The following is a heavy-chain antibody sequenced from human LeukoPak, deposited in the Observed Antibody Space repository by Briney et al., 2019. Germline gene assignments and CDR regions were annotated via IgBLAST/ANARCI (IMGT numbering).Heavy chain of an antibody. D-gene: IGHD3-10*01. V-gene: IGHV1-8*01. CDR2: MNPNSGNT. CDR3: ARVGFGELPFYYYYGMDV. J-gene: IGHJ6*02. Sequence: ASVKVSCKASGYTFTSYDISWVRQATGQGLEWMGWMNPNSGNTGYAQKFQGRVTMTRNTSISTAYMELSSLRSEDTAVYYCARVGFGELPFYYYYGMDVWGQGTTVTVSS. CDR1: GYTFTSYD.